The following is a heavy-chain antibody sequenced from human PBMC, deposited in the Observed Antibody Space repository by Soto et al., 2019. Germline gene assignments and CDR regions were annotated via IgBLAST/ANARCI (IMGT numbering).Heavy chain of an antibody. D-gene: IGHD7-27*01. CDR3: GAWGPVTGAFDY. J-gene: IGHJ4*02. V-gene: IGHV4-31*03. CDR1: GGSISSGGYY. Sequence: QVQLQESGPGLVKPSQTLSLTCTVSGGSISSGGYYWRWIRQHPGNGLEWIGYIYYSGSTYYNPSLKSRVIISVDTSKNQFYLKLRSVADADTAVSYCGAWGPVTGAFDYGGQGTLATVSS. CDR2: IYYSGST.